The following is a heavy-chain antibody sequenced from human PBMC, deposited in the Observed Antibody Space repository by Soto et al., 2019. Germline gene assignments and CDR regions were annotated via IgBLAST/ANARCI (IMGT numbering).Heavy chain of an antibody. D-gene: IGHD6-19*01. V-gene: IGHV4-34*01. CDR3: ARGGSSDWQVALDI. CDR1: GFSFSSYA. Sequence: VQVSESGGGLVQPGGSLRLSCVASGFSFSSYAMTWVRQAPGKGLEWIGKIKHGGSSSYNPSLRSRVSISVDMSKNQFSLTLSSVTAADTAVYYCARGGSSDWQVALDIWGQGTMVPVSS. CDR2: IKHGGSS. J-gene: IGHJ3*02.